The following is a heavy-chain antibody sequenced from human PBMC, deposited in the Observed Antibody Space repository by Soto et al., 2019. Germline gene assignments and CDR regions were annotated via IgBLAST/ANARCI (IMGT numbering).Heavy chain of an antibody. J-gene: IGHJ4*02. Sequence: PSEPLSLTCAVSGGSISSGGYSWSWNRQPPGKGLEWIGYIYYSGSTNYNPSLKSRVTISVDTSKNQFSLKLSSVTAADTAVYYCASGHILTGYYLDHWGQRTLVTVSS. CDR1: GGSISSGGYS. CDR3: ASGHILTGYYLDH. V-gene: IGHV4-61*08. D-gene: IGHD3-9*01. CDR2: IYYSGST.